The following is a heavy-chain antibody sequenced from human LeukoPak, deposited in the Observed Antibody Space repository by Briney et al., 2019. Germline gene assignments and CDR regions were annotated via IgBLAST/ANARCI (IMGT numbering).Heavy chain of an antibody. D-gene: IGHD6-19*01. CDR2: ISSSSSYI. CDR3: ARGRLYGGRYRWDYFDY. CDR1: GFTFSSYS. Sequence: GGSLRLSCAASGFTFSSYSMNWVRQAPGKGLEWVSSISSSSSYIYYADSVKGRFTISRDNAKNSLYLQMNSLRAEDTAVYYCARGRLYGGRYRWDYFDYWGQGTLVTVSS. V-gene: IGHV3-21*01. J-gene: IGHJ4*02.